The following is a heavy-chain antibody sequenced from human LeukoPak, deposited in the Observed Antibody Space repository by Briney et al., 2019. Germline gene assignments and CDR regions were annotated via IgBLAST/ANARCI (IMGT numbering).Heavy chain of an antibody. D-gene: IGHD6-13*01. Sequence: PGGSLRLSCAASGFTFSSYAMSWVRQPPGKGLEWIGSIYYSGTTYYNPSLKSRVTISVDTSKNQFSLQLSSVTAADTAVFYCARRGNSSWFFDYWGQGTMVTVSS. CDR1: GFTFSSYA. V-gene: IGHV4-39*01. CDR3: ARRGNSSWFFDY. J-gene: IGHJ4*02. CDR2: IYYSGTT.